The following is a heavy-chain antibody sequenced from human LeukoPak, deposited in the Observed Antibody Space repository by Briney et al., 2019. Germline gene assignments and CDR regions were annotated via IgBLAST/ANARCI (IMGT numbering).Heavy chain of an antibody. CDR2: IYYSGTN. Sequence: SETLSLTCTVSGASISSYYWSWIRQPPGKGLEWIGYIYYSGTNNYNPSLKSRVTISVDTSKNQFSLKLSSVTAADTAVYYCARTFSGSYYYGGRDVWARGPTDSVPS. CDR3: ARTFSGSYYYGGRDV. D-gene: IGHD1-26*01. CDR1: GASISSYY. J-gene: IGHJ6*02. V-gene: IGHV4-59*01.